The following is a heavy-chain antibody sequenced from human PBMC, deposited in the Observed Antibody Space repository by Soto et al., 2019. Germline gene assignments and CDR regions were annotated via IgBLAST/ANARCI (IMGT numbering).Heavy chain of an antibody. V-gene: IGHV3-23*01. D-gene: IGHD6-13*01. CDR3: AKDHLGYSSSWALEY. Sequence: EVQLLESGGGLVQPGVSLRLSCAASGFTFSSYAMSWLRQAPGKGLELVSAISGSGGSTYYADSVKGRFTISRDNSKNTLYLQMNSLRAEDTAVYYCAKDHLGYSSSWALEYWGQGTLVTVSS. J-gene: IGHJ4*02. CDR1: GFTFSSYA. CDR2: ISGSGGST.